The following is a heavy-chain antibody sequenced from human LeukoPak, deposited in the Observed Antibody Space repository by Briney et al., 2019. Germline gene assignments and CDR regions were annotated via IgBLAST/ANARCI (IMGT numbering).Heavy chain of an antibody. V-gene: IGHV3-7*05. Sequence: GGSLRHSSAASGFTFPSYWMSWVRQAPGKGLEWVANIKQDGSEKYYVDSVKGRFTISRDNAKNSLYLQMNSRRAEDTAVYYCAREGCSGGNCYFTLWGQGTLVTVSS. CDR2: IKQDGSEK. J-gene: IGHJ4*02. D-gene: IGHD2-15*01. CDR3: AREGCSGGNCYFTL. CDR1: GFTFPSYW.